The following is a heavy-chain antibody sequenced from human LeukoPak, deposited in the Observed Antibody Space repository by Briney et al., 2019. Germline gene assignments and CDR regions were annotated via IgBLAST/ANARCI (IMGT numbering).Heavy chain of an antibody. CDR3: AKMVREFYTISYYFDY. J-gene: IGHJ4*02. V-gene: IGHV3-23*01. CDR1: GFTFTNAW. Sequence: GGSLRLSCTASGFTFTNAWESWVRQAPGKGLEWVSGISGSGAGTYYADSVKGRFTISRDNSKNTLYLQMNSLRAEDTAVYYCAKMVREFYTISYYFDYWGQGTLVTVSS. CDR2: ISGSGAGT. D-gene: IGHD2-8*01.